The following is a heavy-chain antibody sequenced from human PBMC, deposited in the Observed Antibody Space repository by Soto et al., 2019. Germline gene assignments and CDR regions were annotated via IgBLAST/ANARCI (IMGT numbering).Heavy chain of an antibody. CDR2: INHSGST. V-gene: IGHV4-34*01. D-gene: IGHD2-15*01. CDR3: ASRPMVGYCSGGSCYSGFDY. Sequence: QVQLQQWGAGLLKPSETLSLTCAVYGGSFSGYYWSWIRQPPGKGLEWIGEINHSGSTNYNPSLKSLVTISVYTFKNQFSLKLSSVTAADTAVYYCASRPMVGYCSGGSCYSGFDYWGQGTLVTVSS. J-gene: IGHJ4*02. CDR1: GGSFSGYY.